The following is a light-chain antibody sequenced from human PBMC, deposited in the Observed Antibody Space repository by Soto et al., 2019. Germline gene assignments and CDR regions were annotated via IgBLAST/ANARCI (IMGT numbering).Light chain of an antibody. CDR3: QQYHTWWT. CDR2: KAS. V-gene: IGKV1-5*03. Sequence: DIQMTQSPSTLSASVGDRVTITCRASQSINVWLAWYQQKPGKAPKLLIYKASSLESGVPSRFSGSGSGTEFTLTISRLQPDHFATYYCQQYHTWWTFGQGTKVEIK. CDR1: QSINVW. J-gene: IGKJ1*01.